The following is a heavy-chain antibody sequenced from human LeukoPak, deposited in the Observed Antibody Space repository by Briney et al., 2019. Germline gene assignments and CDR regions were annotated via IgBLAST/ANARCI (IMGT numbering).Heavy chain of an antibody. J-gene: IGHJ4*02. V-gene: IGHV3-74*01. CDR1: GFTFSSNW. Sequence: QPGGSLRLSCAASGFTFSSNWMHWVRQGPGKGLVWVSRISTDGSSTTYADSVKGRFTISRDNAENTLYLQMNSLRAEDTAVYYCAKHVSGSLFYFDYWGQRTLVTVSS. D-gene: IGHD3-10*01. CDR3: AKHVSGSLFYFDY. CDR2: ISTDGSST.